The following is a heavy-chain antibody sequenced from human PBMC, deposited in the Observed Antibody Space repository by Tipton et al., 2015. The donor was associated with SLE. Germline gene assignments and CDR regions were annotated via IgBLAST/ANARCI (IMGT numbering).Heavy chain of an antibody. CDR1: GGSISSGDYY. Sequence: TLSLTCTVSGGSISSGDYYWSWIRQPPGKGLEWIGYIYYSGSTYYNPSPKSRVTISVDTSKNQFSLKLSSVTAADTAVYYCARDLEGDYSYYYGMDVWGQGTTVTVSS. J-gene: IGHJ6*02. CDR3: ARDLEGDYSYYYGMDV. D-gene: IGHD3-3*01. CDR2: IYYSGST. V-gene: IGHV4-30-4*01.